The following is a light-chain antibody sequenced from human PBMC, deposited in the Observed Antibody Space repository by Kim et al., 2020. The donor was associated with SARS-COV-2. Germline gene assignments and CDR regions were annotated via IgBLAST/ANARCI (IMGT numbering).Light chain of an antibody. CDR1: SSVVGGYNY. J-gene: IGLJ3*02. Sequence: GQSITTSCTGTSSVVGGYNYVSWYQQHPGKAPKLMIYDVSNRPSGVSNRFSGSKSGNTASLTISGLQAEDEADYYCSSYTSSSTRVFGGGTQLTVL. CDR3: SSYTSSSTRV. CDR2: DVS. V-gene: IGLV2-14*03.